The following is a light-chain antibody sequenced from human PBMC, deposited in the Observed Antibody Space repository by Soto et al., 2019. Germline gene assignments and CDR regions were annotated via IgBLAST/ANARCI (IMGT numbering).Light chain of an antibody. J-gene: IGKJ2*01. V-gene: IGKV1-5*03. Sequence: DIQMTQSPSTLSASVGDRVTITCRASQSISSWLAWYQQKPGKAPKLLISKASSLESGVPSRFSASESGTEFTLTNSSLQPDDFATYYCQKYNSFPYTFGQGTKLEIK. CDR1: QSISSW. CDR2: KAS. CDR3: QKYNSFPYT.